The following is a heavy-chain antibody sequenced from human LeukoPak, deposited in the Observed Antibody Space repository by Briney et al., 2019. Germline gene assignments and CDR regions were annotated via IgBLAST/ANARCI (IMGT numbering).Heavy chain of an antibody. D-gene: IGHD3/OR15-3a*01. CDR1: EFTFSSYE. V-gene: IGHV3-48*03. CDR2: ISRSGSTM. CDR3: AREWTLTY. J-gene: IGHJ4*02. Sequence: PGGSLRLSCAASEFTFSSYEMNWVRQAPGKGLEWVSYISRSGSTMYYADSVKGRFTISRDNAKNSLYLQMNSLRAEDTAVYYCAREWTLTYWGQGTLVTVSS.